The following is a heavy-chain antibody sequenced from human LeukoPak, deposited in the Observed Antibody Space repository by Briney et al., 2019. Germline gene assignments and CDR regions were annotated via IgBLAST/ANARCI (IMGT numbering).Heavy chain of an antibody. D-gene: IGHD3-22*01. Sequence: GSVKLSRKASGYTFTAYGITWVRQAPGQGREWMGWISAYSGNKNYARKLQGRVTMTTDTSTSTAYMELRSLRADDTAVYYCGRDLQRYYGSSVTKGYWGQGTLLTVSS. CDR2: ISAYSGNK. CDR3: GRDLQRYYGSSVTKGY. CDR1: GYTFTAYG. V-gene: IGHV1-18*01. J-gene: IGHJ4*02.